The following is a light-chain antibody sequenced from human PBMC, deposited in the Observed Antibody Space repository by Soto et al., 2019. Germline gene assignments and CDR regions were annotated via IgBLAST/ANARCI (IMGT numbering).Light chain of an antibody. CDR3: QQYATLLPRT. Sequence: EIVLTKYPSTLSWSAGERATLSCMASQSVSSSYLAWYQQKPGQAPRLLIYGASSRATGIPDRFSGSGSGTDSTLTISRLEPEDFAMHYCQQYATLLPRTFAQGTIVDIK. CDR1: QSVSSSY. CDR2: GAS. J-gene: IGKJ1*01. V-gene: IGKV3-20*01.